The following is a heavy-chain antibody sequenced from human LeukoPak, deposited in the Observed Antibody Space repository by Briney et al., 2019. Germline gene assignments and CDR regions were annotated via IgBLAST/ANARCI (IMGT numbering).Heavy chain of an antibody. D-gene: IGHD6-6*01. V-gene: IGHV4-59*07. J-gene: IGHJ4*02. CDR2: LYYRGST. CDR3: ARPRRGSSSSGDLFDY. Sequence: SDTLSLTCSVSCGSISSHYGMWLRHPPGRALVDCGYLYYRGSTIYNPSLKTRLTICVDMSKNDFSLELRSVAAADTAVYYCARPRRGSSSSGDLFDYWGQGTLVTVSS. CDR1: CGSISSHY.